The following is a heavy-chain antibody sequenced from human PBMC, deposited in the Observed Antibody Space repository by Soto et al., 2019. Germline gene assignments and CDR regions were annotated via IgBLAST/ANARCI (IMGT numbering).Heavy chain of an antibody. Sequence: QVQLVESGGGVVQPGRSLRLSCAASGFTFSSYGMHWVRQAPGKGLEWVAVISYDGSNKYYADSVKGRFNISRDNSKNTLYLQRNSLRAEDTAVYYCAKTYYDSSGYGYWGQGTLVTVSS. V-gene: IGHV3-30*18. J-gene: IGHJ4*02. CDR3: AKTYYDSSGYGY. CDR1: GFTFSSYG. CDR2: ISYDGSNK. D-gene: IGHD3-22*01.